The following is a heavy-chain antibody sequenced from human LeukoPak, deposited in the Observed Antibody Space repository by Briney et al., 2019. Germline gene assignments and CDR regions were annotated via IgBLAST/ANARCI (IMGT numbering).Heavy chain of an antibody. V-gene: IGHV4-30-4*01. CDR1: GGSISSGDYY. D-gene: IGHD3-22*01. Sequence: SETLSLTCTVSGGSISSGDYYWSWIRQPPGTGLEWIGYIYYSGSTYHNPSLKSRVTISVDTSKNQFSLKLSSVTAADTAVYYCARVVTMISGAPADAFDIWGQGTMVTVSS. CDR2: IYYSGST. J-gene: IGHJ3*02. CDR3: ARVVTMISGAPADAFDI.